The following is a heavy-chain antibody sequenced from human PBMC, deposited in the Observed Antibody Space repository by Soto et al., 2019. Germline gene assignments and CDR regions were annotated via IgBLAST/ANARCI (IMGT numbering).Heavy chain of an antibody. V-gene: IGHV3-33*01. CDR1: GFTFSSYG. CDR3: ATTGPD. J-gene: IGHJ4*02. CDR2: IWCDGSNK. Sequence: QVQLVESGGGVVQPGRSLRLSCAASGFTFSSYGMHWVRQAPGKGLEWVAVIWCDGSNKFYADAVKGRFTISRDNSKNTVSLQMKSLRDEDSATYYCATTGPDWGQGTLGTVSS.